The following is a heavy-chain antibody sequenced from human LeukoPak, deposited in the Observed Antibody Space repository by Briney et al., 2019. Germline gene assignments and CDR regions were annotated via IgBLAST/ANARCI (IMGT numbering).Heavy chain of an antibody. CDR3: ARGVVAATFYYYMDV. V-gene: IGHV1-2*02. J-gene: IGHJ6*03. CDR2: INPSSGGT. Sequence: IHWVRQAPGQGLEWMGWINPSSGGTNYPQNFQGRVTMTRDTSLSTAYMEVSGLRSDDTAVYYCARGVVAATFYYYMDVWGKGTTVTVSS. D-gene: IGHD2-15*01.